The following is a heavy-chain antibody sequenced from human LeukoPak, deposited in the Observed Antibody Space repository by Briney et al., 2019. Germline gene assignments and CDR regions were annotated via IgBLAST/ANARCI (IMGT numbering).Heavy chain of an antibody. CDR1: GGSISSSSYY. Sequence: SETLSLTCTVSGGSISSSSYYWGWIRQPPGKGLEWIGSIYYSGSTYYNPSLKSRVTISVNTSKNQFSLKLSSVTAADTAVYYCARDTRYGYSSGWYTDLAAGRGMDVWGQGTTVTVSS. D-gene: IGHD6-19*01. V-gene: IGHV4-39*07. CDR2: IYYSGST. J-gene: IGHJ6*02. CDR3: ARDTRYGYSSGWYTDLAAGRGMDV.